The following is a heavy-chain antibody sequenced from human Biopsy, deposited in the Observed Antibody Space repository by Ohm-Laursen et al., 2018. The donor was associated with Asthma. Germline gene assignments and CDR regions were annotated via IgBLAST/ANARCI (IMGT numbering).Heavy chain of an antibody. CDR2: INHSGST. CDR1: GGSFSGYY. Sequence: SETLSLTCAVYGGSFSGYYWSWIRQPPGKGLEWIGEINHSGSTNYNPSLKSRVTISVDTSKNQFSLKLSSVTAADTAVYYCARITNDRIAAAGRYYYYGMDVWDQGTTVTVSS. D-gene: IGHD6-13*01. V-gene: IGHV4-34*01. J-gene: IGHJ6*02. CDR3: ARITNDRIAAAGRYYYYGMDV.